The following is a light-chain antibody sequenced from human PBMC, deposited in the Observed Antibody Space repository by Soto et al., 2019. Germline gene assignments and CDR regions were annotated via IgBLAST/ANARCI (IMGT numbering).Light chain of an antibody. V-gene: IGLV8-61*01. CDR3: ALSLPRGVWE. CDR2: STN. Sequence: QTVVTQEPSFSVSPGGTITLTCGLTSGSVSTSSYPSWYQQTPGQAPRTLIHSTNTRSSGVPDRFSGSILGNKAALTITGAQADDESDYYCALSLPRGVWEFGGGTKVTVL. J-gene: IGLJ3*02. CDR1: SGSVSTSSY.